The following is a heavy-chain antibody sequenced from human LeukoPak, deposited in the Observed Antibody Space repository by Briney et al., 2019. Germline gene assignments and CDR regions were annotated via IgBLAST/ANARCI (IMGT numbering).Heavy chain of an antibody. CDR1: GFSITSNY. Sequence: GGSLRLSCAASGFSITSNYMNWVRQAPGRGLQWVSAMHSGGSVNYADSVKGRFTISRDYSTNTLFLQINSLGADDTAFYYCARGRGYTSSAYDYWGQGTLVTVSS. V-gene: IGHV3-53*01. CDR3: ARGRGYTSSAYDY. D-gene: IGHD6-19*01. J-gene: IGHJ4*02. CDR2: MHSGGSV.